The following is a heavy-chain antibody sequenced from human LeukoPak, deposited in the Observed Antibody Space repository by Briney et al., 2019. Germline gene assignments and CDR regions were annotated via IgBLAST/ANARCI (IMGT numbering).Heavy chain of an antibody. D-gene: IGHD2-21*01. V-gene: IGHV4-39*07. Sequence: SETLSLTCTVSGGSIGSSSYYWGWIRQPPGKGLEWIGSIYYSGSTYYNPSLKSRVTISVDTSKNQFSLKLSSVTAADTAVYYCARGRGVVDYWGQGTLVTVSS. CDR3: ARGRGVVDY. J-gene: IGHJ4*02. CDR1: GGSIGSSSYY. CDR2: IYYSGST.